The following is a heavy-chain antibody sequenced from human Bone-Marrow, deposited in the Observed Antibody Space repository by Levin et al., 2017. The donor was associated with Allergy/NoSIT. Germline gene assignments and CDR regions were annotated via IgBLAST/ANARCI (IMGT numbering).Heavy chain of an antibody. J-gene: IGHJ5*02. CDR1: GGSFSGYY. CDR3: ARDRNKANVIAARPSWFDP. D-gene: IGHD6-6*01. V-gene: IGHV4-34*01. Sequence: PGGSLRLSCAVYGGSFSGYYWSWIRQPPGKGLEWIGEINHSGSTNYNPSLKSRVTISVDTSKNQFSLKLSSVTAADTAVYYCARDRNKANVIAARPSWFDPWGQGTLVTVSS. CDR2: INHSGST.